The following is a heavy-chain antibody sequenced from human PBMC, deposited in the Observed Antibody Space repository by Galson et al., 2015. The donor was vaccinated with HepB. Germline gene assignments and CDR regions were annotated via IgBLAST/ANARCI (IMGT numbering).Heavy chain of an antibody. CDR2: ISGSGGST. J-gene: IGHJ4*02. CDR3: AKDGTMIVGYFDY. V-gene: IGHV3-23*01. D-gene: IGHD3-22*01. CDR1: GFTFSSYA. Sequence: SLRLSCAASGFTFSSYAMSWVRQAPGKGLEWVSAISGSGGSTYYADSVKGRFTISRDNSKNTLYLQMNSLRAEDTAVYYCAKDGTMIVGYFDYWGQGTLVTVSS.